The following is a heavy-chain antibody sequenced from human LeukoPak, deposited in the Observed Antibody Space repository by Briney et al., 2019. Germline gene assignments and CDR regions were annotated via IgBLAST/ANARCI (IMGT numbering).Heavy chain of an antibody. D-gene: IGHD6-19*01. J-gene: IGHJ1*01. CDR2: IWYDGSNK. CDR3: AKDPAAVAGTTNYFQH. CDR1: GFTFSAYG. Sequence: GRSLRLSCAASGFTFSAYGMHWVRQAPGKGLEWVAVIWYDGSNKYYADSVKGRFTISRDSSRNTLYLQVNSLRVEDTAVYYCAKDPAAVAGTTNYFQHWGQGTLVTVSS. V-gene: IGHV3-33*06.